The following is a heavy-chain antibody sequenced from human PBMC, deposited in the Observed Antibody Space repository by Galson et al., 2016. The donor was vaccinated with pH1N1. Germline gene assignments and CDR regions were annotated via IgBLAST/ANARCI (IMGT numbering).Heavy chain of an antibody. V-gene: IGHV1-46*01. CDR1: GYRFTNYY. Sequence: SVKVSCKASGYRFTNYYIHWVRQAPGQGFEWIGIIDPSGGGTNYAQKFQGRVTITRDTPTSTVYMELSSLRSDDTAVYDCASPVGHDYRALLTDYWGQGSLVTVSS. CDR3: ASPVGHDYRALLTDY. CDR2: IDPSGGGT. J-gene: IGHJ4*02. D-gene: IGHD4-11*01.